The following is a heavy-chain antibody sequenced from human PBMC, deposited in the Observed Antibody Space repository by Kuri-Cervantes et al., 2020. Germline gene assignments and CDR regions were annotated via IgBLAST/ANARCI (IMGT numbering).Heavy chain of an antibody. Sequence: SETLSLTCAVYGGSFSGYYWSWIRQPPGKGLEWIGEINHSGSTNYNPSLKSRVTISVDSSKNQLSLKLGSVTAADTAVYYCARGATDERRYYYYYMDVWGRGTTVTVSS. CDR1: GGSFSGYY. CDR3: ARGATDERRYYYYYMDV. D-gene: IGHD1-1*01. V-gene: IGHV4-34*01. J-gene: IGHJ6*03. CDR2: INHSGST.